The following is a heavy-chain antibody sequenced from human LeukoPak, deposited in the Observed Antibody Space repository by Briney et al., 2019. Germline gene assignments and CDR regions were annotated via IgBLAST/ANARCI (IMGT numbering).Heavy chain of an antibody. CDR1: GFTFSTYW. D-gene: IGHD1-26*01. CDR3: ARDLSGSYGSRQGY. J-gene: IGHJ4*02. V-gene: IGHV3-7*01. Sequence: GGSLRLSCAASGFTFSTYWMSWVREAPGKGREWVANIKQDGSDKYYVDSVKGRFTISRDNAKTSLYLQMNSLRAEDTAVYYCARDLSGSYGSRQGYWGQGTLVTVSS. CDR2: IKQDGSDK.